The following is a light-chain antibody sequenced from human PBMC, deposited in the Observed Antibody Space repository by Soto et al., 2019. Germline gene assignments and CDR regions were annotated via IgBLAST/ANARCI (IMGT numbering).Light chain of an antibody. V-gene: IGKV3-11*01. CDR2: DAS. CDR1: QSISKY. CDR3: QQRTNWWT. Sequence: EIVLTQSPATLSLSPGERATLSCRASQSISKYLAWYQQKPGQAPRLLIHDASNRATGIPARFSGSGSGTDFTLTISSLEPEDSAVYYCQQRTNWWTFGQGTKLEIK. J-gene: IGKJ1*01.